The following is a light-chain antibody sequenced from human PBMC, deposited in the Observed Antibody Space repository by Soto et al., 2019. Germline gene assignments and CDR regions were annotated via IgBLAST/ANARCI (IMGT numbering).Light chain of an antibody. CDR2: KAS. V-gene: IGKV1-5*03. J-gene: IGKJ4*01. CDR3: QQYNSYSPLT. CDR1: QSISSW. Sequence: DIQMTQSLSTLSASVGDRVTITCRASQSISSWLAWYQQKPGKAPKLLIYKASSLESGVPSRFSGSGSGTEFTLTISSLQPDDFATYYCQQYNSYSPLTFGGGTKVEIK.